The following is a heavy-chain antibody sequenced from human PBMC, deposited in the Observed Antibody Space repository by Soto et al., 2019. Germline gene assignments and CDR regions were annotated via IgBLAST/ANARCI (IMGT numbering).Heavy chain of an antibody. CDR1: GFTFSSYG. Sequence: PGGSLRLSCAASGFTFSSYGMHWVRQAPGKGLEWVAVISYDGSNKYYADSVKGRFTISRDNSKNTLYMQMNSLRAEDTAVYYCAIPSQAAAAVEEGFDPWGQGTLVTVSS. CDR3: AIPSQAAAAVEEGFDP. J-gene: IGHJ5*02. D-gene: IGHD6-13*01. V-gene: IGHV3-30*03. CDR2: ISYDGSNK.